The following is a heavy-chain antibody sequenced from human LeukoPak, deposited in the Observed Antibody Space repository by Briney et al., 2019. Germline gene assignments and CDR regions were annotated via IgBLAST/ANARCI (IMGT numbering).Heavy chain of an antibody. D-gene: IGHD2-15*01. CDR2: ISGSGGST. CDR1: GFTFSSYA. J-gene: IGHJ3*02. V-gene: IGHV3-23*01. CDR3: ARSKSSGVDVFDI. Sequence: GGSLRLSCAASGFTFSSYAMSWVRQAPGKGLEWVSAISGSGGSTYYADSVKGRFTISRDNSKNTLYLQMNSLKTEDTAVYYCARSKSSGVDVFDIWGQGTMVTVSS.